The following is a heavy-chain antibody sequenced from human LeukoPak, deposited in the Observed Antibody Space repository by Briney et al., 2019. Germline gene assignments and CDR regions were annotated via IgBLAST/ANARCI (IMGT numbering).Heavy chain of an antibody. CDR1: GFTFGGYA. V-gene: IGHV3-49*04. CDR2: IRSKAYGGTT. CDR3: TSDSSGSI. Sequence: GGSLILSCTASGFTFGGYAMSRVRQAPGKGLEWVGFIRSKAYGGTTEYAASVKGRFTISRDDSKSIAYLQMNSLKTEDTAVYYCTSDSSGSIWGQGTLVTVSS. J-gene: IGHJ4*02. D-gene: IGHD6-19*01.